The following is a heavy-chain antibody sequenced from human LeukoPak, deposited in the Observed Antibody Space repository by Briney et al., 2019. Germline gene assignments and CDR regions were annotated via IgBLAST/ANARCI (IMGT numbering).Heavy chain of an antibody. CDR2: ISGSGGST. CDR1: GFTFSSYA. Sequence: GSLRLSCAASGFTFSSYAMSWVRQAPGKGLEWVSAISGSGGSTYYADSVKGRFTISRDNSKNTLYLQMNSLRAEDTAVYYCAKDRGFLEWLPYWGQGTLVTVSS. J-gene: IGHJ4*02. CDR3: AKDRGFLEWLPY. D-gene: IGHD3-3*01. V-gene: IGHV3-23*01.